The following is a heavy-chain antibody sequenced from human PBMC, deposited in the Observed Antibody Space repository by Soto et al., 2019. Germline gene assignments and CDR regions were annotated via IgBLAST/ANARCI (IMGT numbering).Heavy chain of an antibody. J-gene: IGHJ4*02. D-gene: IGHD2-15*01. Sequence: EVQLLESGGGLVQPGGSLRLSCAASGFTFSSYAMSLVRQAPGKGLEWVSAIIGSGGSTNYADSVKGRFTISRDKSKHTLYLQMNSLRAEDTAVYYCAKSCGSCPFDYWGQGTLVTVSS. CDR3: AKSCGSCPFDY. V-gene: IGHV3-23*01. CDR1: GFTFSSYA. CDR2: IIGSGGST.